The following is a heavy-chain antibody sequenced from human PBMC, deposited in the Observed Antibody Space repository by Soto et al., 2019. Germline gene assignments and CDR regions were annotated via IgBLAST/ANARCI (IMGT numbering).Heavy chain of an antibody. Sequence: PSETLSLTCTVSGDSISPYYWSWIRQPPGKGLEWIGYIFYSGSTSYNPSLKSRVTISVDTSKNQFSLKLTSVTAADTAVYYCARDKITGLFDYWGQGTLVTVSS. CDR3: ARDKITGLFDY. CDR1: GDSISPYY. V-gene: IGHV4-59*12. D-gene: IGHD2-8*02. CDR2: IFYSGST. J-gene: IGHJ4*02.